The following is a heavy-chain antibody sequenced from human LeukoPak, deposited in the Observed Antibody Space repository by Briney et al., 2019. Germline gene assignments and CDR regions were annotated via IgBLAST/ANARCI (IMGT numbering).Heavy chain of an antibody. CDR1: GGSISSGDYY. CDR3: AREGSGAGTDYYYYMDV. Sequence: SETLSLTCTVSGGSISSGDYYWSWIRQPPGKGLEWIGYIYYSGSTYYNPSPKSRVTISVDTSKNQFSLKLSSVTAADTAVYYCAREGSGAGTDYYYYMDVWGKGTTVTVSS. V-gene: IGHV4-30-4*08. D-gene: IGHD6-19*01. J-gene: IGHJ6*03. CDR2: IYYSGST.